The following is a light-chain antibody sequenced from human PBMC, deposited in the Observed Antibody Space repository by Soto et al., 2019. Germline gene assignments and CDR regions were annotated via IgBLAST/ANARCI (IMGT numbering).Light chain of an antibody. CDR3: QQYYSTPWG. CDR1: QSVLYSSNNKNY. CDR2: WAS. Sequence: DIVMTQSPDSLAVSLGERATINCKSSQSVLYSSNNKNYLAWYQQKPGQPPKLLIYWASTPESGVPDRFSGSGSGTDFTLTISSLQAEDVAVYYCQQYYSTPWGFGQGTKVEIK. V-gene: IGKV4-1*01. J-gene: IGKJ1*01.